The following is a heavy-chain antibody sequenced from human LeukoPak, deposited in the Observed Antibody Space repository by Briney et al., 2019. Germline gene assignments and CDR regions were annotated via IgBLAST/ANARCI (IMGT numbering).Heavy chain of an antibody. CDR2: IYYSGST. J-gene: IGHJ4*02. D-gene: IGHD3-16*01. V-gene: IGHV4-39*01. Sequence: SETLSLTYTVSGGSISSSSYYWGWIRQPPGKGLEWIGSIYYSGSTYYNPSLKSRVTISVDTSKNQFSLKLSSVTAADTAVYYCARRRIGDYFDYWGQGTLVTVSS. CDR3: ARRRIGDYFDY. CDR1: GGSISSSSYY.